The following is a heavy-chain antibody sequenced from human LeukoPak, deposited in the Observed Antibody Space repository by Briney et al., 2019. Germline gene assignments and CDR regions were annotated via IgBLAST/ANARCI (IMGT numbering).Heavy chain of an antibody. CDR1: GGSISSGGYY. CDR3: ARDGYYGSGSHTAYFDY. CDR2: IHNSGST. D-gene: IGHD3-10*01. V-gene: IGHV4-61*08. J-gene: IGHJ4*02. Sequence: SETLSLTCTVSGGSISSGGYYWSWIRQHPGKGLEWIGYIHNSGSTYYNPSLKSRVTLSVDTSKNQFSLKLSSVTAADTAVYYCARDGYYGSGSHTAYFDYWGQGTLVTVSS.